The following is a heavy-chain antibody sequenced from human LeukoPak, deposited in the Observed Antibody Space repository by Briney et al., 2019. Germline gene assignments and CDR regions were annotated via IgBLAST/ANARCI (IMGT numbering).Heavy chain of an antibody. CDR2: INPNSGGT. D-gene: IGHD3-16*01. Sequence: ASVKVPCKASEYTFSGYYMHWVRQAPGQGLEWMGWINPNSGGTKYVQKFQGRVTMTRDTSISTAYMELSRLRSDDTAVYYCASGSLASYFDHWGQGTLVTVSS. J-gene: IGHJ4*02. CDR1: EYTFSGYY. V-gene: IGHV1-2*02. CDR3: ASGSLASYFDH.